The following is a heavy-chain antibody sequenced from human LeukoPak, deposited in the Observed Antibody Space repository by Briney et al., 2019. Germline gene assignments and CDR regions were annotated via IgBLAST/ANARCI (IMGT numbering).Heavy chain of an antibody. Sequence: PGGSLRLSCAASGFTFSSYGMSWVRQAPGKGLEWVAVISYDGSNKYYADSVKGRFTISRDNSKNTLYLQMNSLRAEDTAVYYCARARDSHLIFDYWGQGTLVTVSS. CDR2: ISYDGSNK. CDR3: ARARDSHLIFDY. CDR1: GFTFSSYG. V-gene: IGHV3-30*03. D-gene: IGHD2-15*01. J-gene: IGHJ4*02.